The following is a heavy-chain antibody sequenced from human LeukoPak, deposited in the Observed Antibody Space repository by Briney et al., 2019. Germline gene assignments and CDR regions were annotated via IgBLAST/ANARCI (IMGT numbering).Heavy chain of an antibody. CDR1: GFTFSSYW. CDR2: IKQDGSEK. D-gene: IGHD2-2*01. CDR3: ARDRSTSCCHYYYYYMDV. Sequence: GGSLRLSCADSGFTFSSYWMSWVRQAPGKGLEWVANIKQDGSEKYYVDSVKGRFTISRDNAKDSLYLQMNSLRAEDTAVYYCARDRSTSCCHYYYYYMDVWGKGTTVTVSS. J-gene: IGHJ6*03. V-gene: IGHV3-7*01.